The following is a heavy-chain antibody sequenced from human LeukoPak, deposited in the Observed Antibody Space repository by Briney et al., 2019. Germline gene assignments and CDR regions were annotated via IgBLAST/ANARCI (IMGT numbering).Heavy chain of an antibody. V-gene: IGHV4-59*01. Sequence: PSETLSLTCTVSGGSISSYYWSWIRQPPGKGLEWIGYIYYSGSTNYNPSLKSRVTISVDTSKNQFSLKLSSVTAADTAVYYCARVSYDFWSGYYNPTHFDYWGQGTLVTVSS. CDR2: IYYSGST. CDR1: GGSISSYY. D-gene: IGHD3-3*01. CDR3: ARVSYDFWSGYYNPTHFDY. J-gene: IGHJ4*02.